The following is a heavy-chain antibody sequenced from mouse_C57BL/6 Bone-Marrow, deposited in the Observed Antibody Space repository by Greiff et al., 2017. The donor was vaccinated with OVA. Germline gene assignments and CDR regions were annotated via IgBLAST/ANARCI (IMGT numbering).Heavy chain of an antibody. J-gene: IGHJ1*03. V-gene: IGHV1-77*01. Sequence: VQLQQSGAELVKPGASVKISCKASGYTFTDYYINWVKQRPGQGLEWIGKIGPGSGSTYYNEKFKGKATLTADKSSSTAYMQLSSLTSEDSAVYFCARSVYYYGSSLWYFDVWGTGTTGTVSS. CDR3: ARSVYYYGSSLWYFDV. CDR2: IGPGSGST. CDR1: GYTFTDYY. D-gene: IGHD1-1*01.